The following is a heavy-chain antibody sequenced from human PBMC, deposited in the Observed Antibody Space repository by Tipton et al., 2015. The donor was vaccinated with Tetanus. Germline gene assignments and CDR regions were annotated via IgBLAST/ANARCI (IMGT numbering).Heavy chain of an antibody. J-gene: IGHJ4*02. CDR1: GGSISSYY. D-gene: IGHD3-3*01. Sequence: LRLSCTVSGGSISSYYWSWIRQPPGKGLEWIGYIYYSGSTNYNPSLKSRVTISVDTSKNQLSLKLSSVTAADTAVYYCARVPLITIFGVVTPSYYLDYWGQGTLVTVSS. CDR3: ARVPLITIFGVVTPSYYLDY. CDR2: IYYSGST. V-gene: IGHV4-59*01.